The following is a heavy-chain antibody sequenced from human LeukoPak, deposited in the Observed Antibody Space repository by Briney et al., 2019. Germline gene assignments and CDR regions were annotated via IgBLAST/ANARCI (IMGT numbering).Heavy chain of an antibody. V-gene: IGHV3-48*01. CDR3: AKDSEFVVGATTAFDY. J-gene: IGHJ4*02. Sequence: GGSLRLSCAASGFTFSSYSMNWVRQAPGKGLEWVSYISSSSSTIYYADSVKGRFTISRDNAKNSLYLQMNSLRAEDTAVYYCAKDSEFVVGATTAFDYWGQGTLVTVSS. CDR1: GFTFSSYS. CDR2: ISSSSSTI. D-gene: IGHD1-26*01.